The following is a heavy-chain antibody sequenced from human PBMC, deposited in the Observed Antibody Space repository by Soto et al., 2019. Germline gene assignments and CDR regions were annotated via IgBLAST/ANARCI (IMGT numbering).Heavy chain of an antibody. Sequence: QVQLVESGGGVVQPGRSLRLSCAASGSRFGSYGMHWARQAPGKGLEWVAAISYNGSNKYYADSVKGRFTISRDNSENTLYLQMYSLRAEDTAVYYCATDRGPTADYGMDVWGQGTTVTVSS. CDR2: ISYNGSNK. CDR1: GSRFGSYG. J-gene: IGHJ6*02. CDR3: ATDRGPTADYGMDV. D-gene: IGHD1-1*01. V-gene: IGHV3-30*03.